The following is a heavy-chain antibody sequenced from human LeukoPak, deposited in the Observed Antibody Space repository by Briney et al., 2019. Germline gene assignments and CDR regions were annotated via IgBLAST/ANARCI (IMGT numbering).Heavy chain of an antibody. V-gene: IGHV3-7*01. CDR2: IKQDGSEK. CDR3: ARGRGTAYQGTLYY. CDR1: GFTFSSYW. Sequence: PGGSLRLSCAAPGFTFSSYWMSWVRQAPGKGLEWVANIKQDGSEKYYVDSVKGRFTISRDDAKNSLYMQVNSVRAEDTAVYYCARGRGTAYQGTLYYWGQGTLVTVSS. D-gene: IGHD2-21*02. J-gene: IGHJ4*02.